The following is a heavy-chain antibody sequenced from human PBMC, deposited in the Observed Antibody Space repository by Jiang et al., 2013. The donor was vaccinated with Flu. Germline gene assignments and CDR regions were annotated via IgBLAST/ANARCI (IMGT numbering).Heavy chain of an antibody. CDR1: GFTFSTSW. Sequence: GGSLRLSCAASGFTFSTSWMTWVRQAPGKGLEWVANIKQDGSEKYYVDSVKDRFTISRDNAKNSLYLQMNSLRAEDTAVYYCARDFGCSGGGCYSAYRDWGQGTLVTVSS. J-gene: IGHJ4*02. CDR3: ARDFGCSGGGCYSAYRD. V-gene: IGHV3-7*01. CDR2: IKQDGSEK. D-gene: IGHD2-15*01.